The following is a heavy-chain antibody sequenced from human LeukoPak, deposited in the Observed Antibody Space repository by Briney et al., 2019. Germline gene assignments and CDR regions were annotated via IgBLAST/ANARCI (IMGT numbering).Heavy chain of an antibody. V-gene: IGHV1-69*04. Sequence: GASVKVSCKASGGTLSSYDINWVRQAPGQGLEWIGRIIPMFGIVNYAQNFQGRVTITADKSTNTAYMELSSLRSADTAFYYCARADSSGYSLDENFDYWGQGTLVTVSS. CDR1: GGTLSSYD. CDR2: IIPMFGIV. CDR3: ARADSSGYSLDENFDY. D-gene: IGHD3-22*01. J-gene: IGHJ4*02.